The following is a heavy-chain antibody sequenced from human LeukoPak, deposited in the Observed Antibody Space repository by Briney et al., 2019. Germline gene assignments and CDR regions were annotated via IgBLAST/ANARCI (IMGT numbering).Heavy chain of an antibody. Sequence: ASVKVSCKASGYTFTSYGISWVRQAPGQGLEWMGWISAYNGNTNYAQKLQGRVTMTTDTSASTAYMELRSLRSDDTAVYYCARDWLEVWPNSIVGATPGAIFRDYWGQGTLVTVSS. CDR1: GYTFTSYG. V-gene: IGHV1-18*01. D-gene: IGHD1-26*01. J-gene: IGHJ4*02. CDR2: ISAYNGNT. CDR3: ARDWLEVWPNSIVGATPGAIFRDY.